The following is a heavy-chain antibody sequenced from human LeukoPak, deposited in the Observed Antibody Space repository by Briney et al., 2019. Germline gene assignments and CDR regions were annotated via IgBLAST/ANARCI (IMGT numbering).Heavy chain of an antibody. D-gene: IGHD5-12*01. CDR1: GFTFSSYA. J-gene: IGHJ4*02. Sequence: PGGSLRLSCAASGFTFSSYAMSWVRQAPGKGLEWVSAISGSGGSTYYADSVKGRFTISRDNSKNTLYLQMNSLRAEDTAVYYCAKDWRRWDVDIVATHYFDYWGQGTLVTVSS. CDR2: ISGSGGST. V-gene: IGHV3-23*01. CDR3: AKDWRRWDVDIVATHYFDY.